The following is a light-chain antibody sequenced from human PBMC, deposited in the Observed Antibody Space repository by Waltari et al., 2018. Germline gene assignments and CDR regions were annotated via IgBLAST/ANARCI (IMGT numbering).Light chain of an antibody. V-gene: IGLV2-23*02. CDR3: CSYSGNNIYVV. J-gene: IGLJ2*01. Sequence: QCALTQPASVSGSRGPSITISCTGTSTAVGSYNLVSGYQQEPGKTPKIMIYEVKPRPSGVSNRFSGSNSGHTASLTISGLQAEDEAYYYCCSYSGNNIYVVVGGGTKLTVL. CDR1: STAVGSYNL. CDR2: EVK.